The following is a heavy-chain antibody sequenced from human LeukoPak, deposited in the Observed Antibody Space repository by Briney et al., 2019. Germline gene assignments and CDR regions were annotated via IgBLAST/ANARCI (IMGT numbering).Heavy chain of an antibody. V-gene: IGHV1-18*01. CDR3: AREPYYYYYMDV. CDR1: GYTFTSYD. Sequence: ASVKVSCKASGYTFTSYDINWVRQATGQGLEWMGWMNPNSGNTNYAQKLQGRVTMTTDTSTSTAYMELRSLRSDDTAVYYCAREPYYYYYMDVWGKGTTVTVSS. J-gene: IGHJ6*03. CDR2: MNPNSGNT.